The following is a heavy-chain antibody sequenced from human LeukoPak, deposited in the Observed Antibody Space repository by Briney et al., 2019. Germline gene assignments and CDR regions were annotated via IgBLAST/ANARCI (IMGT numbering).Heavy chain of an antibody. D-gene: IGHD6-6*01. CDR3: ARHLYSSSFYYYYYYMDV. CDR1: RFTLNSYG. V-gene: IGHV3-30*03. J-gene: IGHJ6*03. CDR2: ISYDGSNK. Sequence: GWSLRLSCAASRFTLNSYGMHWVRQAPGKGLEWVAVISYDGSNKYYADSVKGRFTISRDNSKNTLYLQMNSLRAEDTAVYYCARHLYSSSFYYYYYYMDVWGKGTTVTISS.